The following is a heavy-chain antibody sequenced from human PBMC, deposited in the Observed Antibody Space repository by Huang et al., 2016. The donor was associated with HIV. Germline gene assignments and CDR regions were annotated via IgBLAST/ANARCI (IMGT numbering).Heavy chain of an antibody. CDR3: ARPRMTEGNSDSTWSFFDS. V-gene: IGHV4-34*01. J-gene: IGHJ4*02. CDR1: GGAFSGHY. Sequence: QVRLHQWGTGVLKPSETLSLKCAVYGGAFSGHYWTWIRQSPGKGLEWIGEIDHLGTTSSNPSLKRRLTLSVDTSKSQFYLNLTSVTATDTATYYCARPRMTEGNSDSTWSFFDSWGQGTLVIVSS. CDR2: IDHLGTT. D-gene: IGHD3-9*01.